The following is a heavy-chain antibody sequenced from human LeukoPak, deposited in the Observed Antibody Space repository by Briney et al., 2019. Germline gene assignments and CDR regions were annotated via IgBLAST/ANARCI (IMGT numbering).Heavy chain of an antibody. Sequence: PGGSLRLSCAASGFTFSNYAMSWVRQAPGKGLEWVSTISGSDWVSAISGRSGTTYYTDSVKGRFPISRDNSKNPLYLQMNSLRPEDTAVYYCAKEGFQHWGQGTLVTVSS. CDR2: ISGRSGTT. CDR3: AKEGFQH. V-gene: IGHV3-23*01. J-gene: IGHJ1*01. CDR1: GFTFSNYA.